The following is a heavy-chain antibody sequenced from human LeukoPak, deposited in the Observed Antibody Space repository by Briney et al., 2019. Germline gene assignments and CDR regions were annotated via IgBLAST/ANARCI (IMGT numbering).Heavy chain of an antibody. J-gene: IGHJ4*02. CDR1: GYSISSGYY. D-gene: IGHD2-15*01. CDR2: IYHSGST. Sequence: PSETLSLTCTVSGYSISSGYYWGGIRQRPWKGLEWIGSIYHSGSTYYNPSLKSRVTISVDTSKNQFSLKLSSVTAADTAVYYCARVFIVVVVSAQYPGAESNFDYWGQGTLVTVSS. CDR3: ARVFIVVVVSAQYPGAESNFDY. V-gene: IGHV4-38-2*02.